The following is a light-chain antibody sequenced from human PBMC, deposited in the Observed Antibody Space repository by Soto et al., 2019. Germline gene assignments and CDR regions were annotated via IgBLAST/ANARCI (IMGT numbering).Light chain of an antibody. J-gene: IGLJ1*01. Sequence: QSVLTQPASLSVSPGQSITISCTGTSSDVGGYNYVSWYQRHPGKAPKLMIFDVSNRPSGVSNRFSGSKSANTASLTISGLQAEDEADYFCSSYTSSTTPYVFGTGTKVTVL. CDR1: SSDVGGYNY. V-gene: IGLV2-14*03. CDR2: DVS. CDR3: SSYTSSTTPYV.